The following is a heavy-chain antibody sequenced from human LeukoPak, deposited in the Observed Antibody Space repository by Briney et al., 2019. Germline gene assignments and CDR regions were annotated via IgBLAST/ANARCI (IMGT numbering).Heavy chain of an antibody. CDR1: GYTCTNYY. V-gene: IGHV1-46*01. CDR2: ITPNGGST. Sequence: GASVKVSCKASGYTCTNYYMHWVRQAPGQGLECIGIITPNGGSTTYAQKFQGRVTMSMYTSTSTVYMELTSLTSEDTAVYYCARGLYYFDYWGQGSLVTVSA. J-gene: IGHJ4*02. CDR3: ARGLYYFDY.